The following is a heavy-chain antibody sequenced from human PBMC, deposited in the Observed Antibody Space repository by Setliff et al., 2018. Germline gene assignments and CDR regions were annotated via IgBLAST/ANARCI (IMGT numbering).Heavy chain of an antibody. J-gene: IGHJ4*02. Sequence: PSETLSLTCSVSGVSITDHYWGLIRQPPGKGLEWIGSIFYSGRTFYNPSLKSRVTISVDTSKNQFSLTLSSVTAADTAVYYCARTCSGSGCYAGLESWGQGTPVTAPQ. CDR1: GVSITDHY. CDR2: IFYSGRT. D-gene: IGHD2-15*01. V-gene: IGHV4-39*01. CDR3: ARTCSGSGCYAGLES.